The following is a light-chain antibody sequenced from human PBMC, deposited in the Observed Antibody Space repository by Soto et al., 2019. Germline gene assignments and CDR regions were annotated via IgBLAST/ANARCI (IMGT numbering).Light chain of an antibody. CDR2: KVS. CDR3: MQGTHWPPT. CDR1: QSLVSTDGNIY. Sequence: DVLMTQSPLSLPVTLGQPASISCRSIQSLVSTDGNIYLNWFHQRPGQSPRRLIYKVSNRDPGVPDRFSGSGSGTDFTLKISRVEAEDVGVYYCMQGTHWPPTFGQGTKVEIK. J-gene: IGKJ1*01. V-gene: IGKV2-30*01.